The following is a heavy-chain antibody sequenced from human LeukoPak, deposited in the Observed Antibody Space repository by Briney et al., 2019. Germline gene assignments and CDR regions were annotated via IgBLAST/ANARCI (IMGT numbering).Heavy chain of an antibody. V-gene: IGHV1-69*05. CDR2: IMPIFGTA. J-gene: IGHJ4*02. Sequence: ASVKVSCKASGGTFSSYAISWVRQAPGQGREWMGGIMPIFGTANYAQKFQGRVTITMDESTSTAYMELSSLRSEDTAVDYCARAYCSSTSCPYFSDYFDYWGQGTLVTVSS. D-gene: IGHD2-2*01. CDR3: ARAYCSSTSCPYFSDYFDY. CDR1: GGTFSSYA.